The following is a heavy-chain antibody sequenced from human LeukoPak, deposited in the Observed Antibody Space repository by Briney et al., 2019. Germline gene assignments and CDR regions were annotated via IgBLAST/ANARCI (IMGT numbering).Heavy chain of an antibody. CDR3: ARGYYDARGDSNPFDI. V-gene: IGHV4-59*01. D-gene: IGHD3-22*01. CDR1: GGSISSSH. J-gene: IGHJ3*02. Sequence: SETLFLTCTVSGGSISSSHWSWIRQPPERGLEWIGYKSHSGSTNYKPSLKSRVSISIDTSKNQFSLKLSSVTAADTAMYYCARGYYDARGDSNPFDIWGQGTMVTV. CDR2: KSHSGST.